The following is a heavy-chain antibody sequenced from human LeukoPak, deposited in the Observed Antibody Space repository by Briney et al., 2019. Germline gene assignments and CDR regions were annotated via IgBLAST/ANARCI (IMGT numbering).Heavy chain of an antibody. D-gene: IGHD3-3*01. J-gene: IGHJ5*02. CDR1: GGSISSGDYY. CDR2: IYYSGST. V-gene: IGHV4-30-4*01. Sequence: TLSLTCTVSGGSISSGDYYWSWIRQPPGKGLEWIGYIYYSGSTYYNPSLKSRVTISVDTSKNQFSLKLSSVTAADTAVYYCARTIFGVVDPYWFDPWGQGTLVTVSS. CDR3: ARTIFGVVDPYWFDP.